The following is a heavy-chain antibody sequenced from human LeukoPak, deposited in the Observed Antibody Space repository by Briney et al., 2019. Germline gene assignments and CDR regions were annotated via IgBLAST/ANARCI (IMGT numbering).Heavy chain of an antibody. CDR3: AKNGYYPNYTDV. CDR1: GYSISSGYY. CDR2: IYHSGST. V-gene: IGHV4-38-2*02. J-gene: IGHJ6*03. Sequence: SETLSLTCTVSGYSISSGYYWGWIRQPPGKGLEWIGSIYHSGSTYYNPSLKSRVTISVDTSKNQFSLKLNSVTAADTAVYYCAKNGYYPNYTDVWGKGTTVTISS. D-gene: IGHD3-22*01.